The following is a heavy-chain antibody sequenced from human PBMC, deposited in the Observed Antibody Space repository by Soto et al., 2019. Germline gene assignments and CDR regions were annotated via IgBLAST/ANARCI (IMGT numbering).Heavy chain of an antibody. CDR3: ARWGGEYYDILTGYLYFDY. Sequence: SLTCTVSGGSISSSSYYWGWIRQPPGKGLEWIGSIYYSGSTYYNPSLKSRVTISVDTSKNQFSLKLSSVTAADTAVYYCARWGGEYYDILTGYLYFDYWGQGTLVTVSS. J-gene: IGHJ4*02. D-gene: IGHD3-9*01. V-gene: IGHV4-39*01. CDR2: IYYSGST. CDR1: GGSISSSSYY.